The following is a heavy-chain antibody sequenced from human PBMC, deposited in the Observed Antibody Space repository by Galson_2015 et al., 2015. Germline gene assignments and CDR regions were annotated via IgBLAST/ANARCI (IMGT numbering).Heavy chain of an antibody. D-gene: IGHD6-6*01. V-gene: IGHV3-21*01. Sequence: SLRLSCAASGFIFRDYRVNWVRRAPGKGLEWVASISGSGAYLRYADSVEGRFAISRDNAKNSLFLQMNTLRAEDTALYYCARDSGSSSDYYYYYYMDVCGKGTTVTVSS. CDR3: ARDSGSSSDYYYYYYMDV. J-gene: IGHJ6*03. CDR2: ISGSGAYL. CDR1: GFIFRDYR.